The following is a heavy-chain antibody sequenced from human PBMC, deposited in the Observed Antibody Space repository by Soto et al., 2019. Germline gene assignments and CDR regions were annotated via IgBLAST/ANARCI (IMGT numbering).Heavy chain of an antibody. D-gene: IGHD6-13*01. V-gene: IGHV4-34*01. CDR1: GGSFSGYY. Sequence: PSETLSLTCAVYGGSFSGYYWSWIRQPPGKGPEWIGEINHSGSTNYNPSLKSRVTISVDTSKNQFSLKLGSVTAADTAVYYCARGTAPAAAAYDYWGQGTLVTVSS. CDR3: ARGTAPAAAAYDY. J-gene: IGHJ4*02. CDR2: INHSGST.